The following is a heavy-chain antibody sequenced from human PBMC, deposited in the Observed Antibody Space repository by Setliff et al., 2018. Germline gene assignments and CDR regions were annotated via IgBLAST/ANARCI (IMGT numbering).Heavy chain of an antibody. V-gene: IGHV3-30*02. CDR1: GLTFNSYN. D-gene: IGHD3-22*01. J-gene: IGHJ3*01. CDR2: IRFDGSNK. CDR3: AKSITMIVGGAFDV. Sequence: GESLRLSCAASGLTFNSYNMDWVRQAPGKGLEWVAVIRFDGSNKNYADSVKGRFTISRDNSENTLYLQMNSLRAEDSAMYYCAKSITMIVGGAFDVWGQGTMVTVSS.